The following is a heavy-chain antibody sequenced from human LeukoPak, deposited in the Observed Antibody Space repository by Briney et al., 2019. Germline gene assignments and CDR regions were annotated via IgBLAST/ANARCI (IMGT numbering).Heavy chain of an antibody. CDR3: ARDNRPDYYYGMDV. J-gene: IGHJ6*02. D-gene: IGHD1-14*01. CDR2: IIPIFGTA. V-gene: IGHV1-69*13. CDR1: GGTFSSYA. Sequence: EASVKVSCKASGGTFSSYAISWVRQAPGQGLEWMGGIIPIFGTANYAQKFQGRVTITADESTSTAYMELSSLRSKDTAVYYCARDNRPDYYYGMDVWGQGTTVTVSS.